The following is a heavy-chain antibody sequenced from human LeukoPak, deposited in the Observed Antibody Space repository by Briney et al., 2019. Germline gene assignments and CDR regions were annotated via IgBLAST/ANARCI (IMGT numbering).Heavy chain of an antibody. CDR1: GGSISSYY. V-gene: IGHV4-59*01. CDR2: IYYSGST. Sequence: PSETLSLTCTVSGGSISSYYWSWIRQPPGKGLKWIGYIYYSGSTNYNPSLKSRVTISVDTSKNQYSLKLSSVTAADTAVYYCARATTGTTNWFDPWGQGTLVTVSS. J-gene: IGHJ5*02. CDR3: ARATTGTTNWFDP. D-gene: IGHD1-1*01.